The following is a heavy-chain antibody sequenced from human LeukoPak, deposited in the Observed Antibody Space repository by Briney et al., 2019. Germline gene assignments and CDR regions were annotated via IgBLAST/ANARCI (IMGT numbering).Heavy chain of an antibody. Sequence: SETPSLTCTVSGGSISSHYWSWIRQPPGKGLEWIGYIYYSGSTNYNPSLKSRVTISVDTSKNQFSLKLSSVTAADTAVYYCARGNWNEGLFDYWGQGTLVTVSS. CDR3: ARGNWNEGLFDY. CDR1: GGSISSHY. J-gene: IGHJ4*02. V-gene: IGHV4-59*11. CDR2: IYYSGST. D-gene: IGHD1-1*01.